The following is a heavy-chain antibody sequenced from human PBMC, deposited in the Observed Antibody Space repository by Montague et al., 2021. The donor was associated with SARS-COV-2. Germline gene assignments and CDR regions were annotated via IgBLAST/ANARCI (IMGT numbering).Heavy chain of an antibody. D-gene: IGHD3-3*01. CDR1: GGSISSGSYY. CDR3: ARILGTYYDFWSGERAIDAFDI. Sequence: TLSLTCTVSGGSISSGSYYWSGIRQPAGKGLEWIGRIYTSGSTNYNPSLKSRVTISVDTPKNQFSLNLSSVTAADTAVYYCARILGTYYDFWSGERAIDAFDIWGQGTMVTVSS. V-gene: IGHV4-61*02. J-gene: IGHJ3*02. CDR2: IYTSGST.